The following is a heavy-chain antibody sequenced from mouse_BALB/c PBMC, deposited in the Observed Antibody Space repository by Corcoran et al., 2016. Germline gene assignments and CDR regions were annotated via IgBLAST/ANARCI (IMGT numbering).Heavy chain of an antibody. J-gene: IGHJ4*01. Sequence: QIQLVQSGPELKKPGETVKISCKASGYTFTNYGMNWVKQAPGKGLKWMGWINTYTGEPTYADDFKGRFAFSLETSASTAYLQINNLKNEDMATYVCARASLYGSSYYYAMDYWGQGTSVTVSS. V-gene: IGHV9-1*02. D-gene: IGHD1-1*01. CDR3: ARASLYGSSYYYAMDY. CDR1: GYTFTNYG. CDR2: INTYTGEP.